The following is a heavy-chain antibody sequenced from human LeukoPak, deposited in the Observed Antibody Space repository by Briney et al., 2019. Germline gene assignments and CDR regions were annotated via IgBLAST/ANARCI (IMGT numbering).Heavy chain of an antibody. CDR3: ARDRRDCSSTSCYPSLDY. D-gene: IGHD2-2*01. CDR2: IWYDGSNK. V-gene: IGHV3-33*01. CDR1: GFTFSSYG. J-gene: IGHJ4*02. Sequence: GRSLRLSCAASGFTFSSYGMHWVRQAPGKGLEWVAVIWYDGSNKYYADSVKGRFTISRDNSKNTPYLQMNSLRAEDTAVYYCARDRRDCSSTSCYPSLDYWGQGTLVTVSS.